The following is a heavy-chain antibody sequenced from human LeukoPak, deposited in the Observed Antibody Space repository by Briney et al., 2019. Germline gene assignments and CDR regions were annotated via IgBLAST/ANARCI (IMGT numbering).Heavy chain of an antibody. CDR3: ARATVVVVAATTAPDY. CDR2: INAGNGNT. J-gene: IGHJ4*02. D-gene: IGHD2-15*01. CDR1: GYTFTSYA. V-gene: IGHV1-3*01. Sequence: ASVKVSCKASGYTFTSYAMHWVRQAPGQRLEWMGWINAGNGNTKYTQKFQGRVTITRDTSASTAYMELSSLRSEDTAVYYCARATVVVVAATTAPDYWGQGTLVTVSS.